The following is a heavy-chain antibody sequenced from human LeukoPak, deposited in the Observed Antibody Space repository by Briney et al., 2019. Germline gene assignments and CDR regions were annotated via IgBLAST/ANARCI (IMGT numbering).Heavy chain of an antibody. CDR2: INPNSGGT. Sequence: ASVKVSCKASGYTFTSYAMNWVRQAPGQGLEWMGWINPNSGGTNYAQKFQGRVTMTRDTSISTAYMELSRLRSDDTAVYYCARSFPGGRGFDYWGQGTLVTVSS. D-gene: IGHD1-26*01. CDR1: GYTFTSYA. V-gene: IGHV1-2*02. CDR3: ARSFPGGRGFDY. J-gene: IGHJ4*02.